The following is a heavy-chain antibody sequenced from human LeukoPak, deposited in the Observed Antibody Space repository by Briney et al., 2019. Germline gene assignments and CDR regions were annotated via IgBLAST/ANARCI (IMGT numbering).Heavy chain of an antibody. J-gene: IGHJ4*02. D-gene: IGHD6-19*01. V-gene: IGHV3-11*01. CDR3: AREKGGYSSGSYFDY. Sequence: GGSLRLFCAASGFTFSDYYMSWIRQAPGKGLEWVSYIRSSGSSIYYADSVKGRFTISRDNAKNSLYLQMNSLRAEDTAVYFCAREKGGYSSGSYFDYWGQGTLVTVSS. CDR2: IRSSGSSI. CDR1: GFTFSDYY.